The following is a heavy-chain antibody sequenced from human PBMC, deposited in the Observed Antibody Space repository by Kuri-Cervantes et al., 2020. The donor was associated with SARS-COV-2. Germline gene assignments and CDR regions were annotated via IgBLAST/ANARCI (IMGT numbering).Heavy chain of an antibody. Sequence: SETLSLTCAVYGGSFSGYYWSWIRQPPGKGLEWIGEINHSGSTNYNPSLKSRVTVSADTSKNQFSLNLTSVTAADTAVYYCARGPMTTVTTRPIDYWGQGTLVTVSS. V-gene: IGHV4-34*01. J-gene: IGHJ4*02. CDR2: INHSGST. CDR1: GGSFSGYY. CDR3: ARGPMTTVTTRPIDY. D-gene: IGHD4-17*01.